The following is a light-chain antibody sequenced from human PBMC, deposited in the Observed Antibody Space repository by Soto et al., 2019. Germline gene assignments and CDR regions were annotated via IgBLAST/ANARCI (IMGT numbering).Light chain of an antibody. J-gene: IGKJ1*01. CDR3: QKYNTYPWT. CDR1: QGISSY. Sequence: DIQLTQSPSFLSASVGDRVTITCRASQGISSYLAWYQQKTGKAPKLLIYKASTLKSGVPSRLSGSGYGTELNLTISRLQPDDFATYYCQKYNTYPWTCGQGTKVDIK. V-gene: IGKV1-9*01. CDR2: KAS.